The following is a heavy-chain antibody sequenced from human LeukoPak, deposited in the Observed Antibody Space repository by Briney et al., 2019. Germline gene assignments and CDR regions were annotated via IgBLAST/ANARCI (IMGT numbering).Heavy chain of an antibody. D-gene: IGHD5-12*01. CDR3: ARDCMESGCSGYRRFDP. CDR2: INPNSGGT. Sequence: ASVKVSCKASGYTFTGYYMHWVRQAPGQGLEWMGWINPNSGGTNYAQKFQGRVTMTRDTSISTAYMELSRLRSDDTAVYYCARDCMESGCSGYRRFDPWGQGTLVTVSS. J-gene: IGHJ5*02. V-gene: IGHV1-2*02. CDR1: GYTFTGYY.